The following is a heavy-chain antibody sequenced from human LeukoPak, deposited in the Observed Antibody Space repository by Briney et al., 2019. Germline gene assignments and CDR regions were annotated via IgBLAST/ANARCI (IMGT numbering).Heavy chain of an antibody. D-gene: IGHD6-6*01. CDR1: GGSITSSSYY. Sequence: KPSETLSLTRTVSGGSITSSSYYWGWIRQPPGKGLEWIGNIYNGESTYYNPSLKSRLTISVDTSKNQFSLKLRSVTAADTAVYFCARSARIAARPQNFDYWGQGTLVPVSS. J-gene: IGHJ4*02. V-gene: IGHV4-39*01. CDR3: ARSARIAARPQNFDY. CDR2: IYNGEST.